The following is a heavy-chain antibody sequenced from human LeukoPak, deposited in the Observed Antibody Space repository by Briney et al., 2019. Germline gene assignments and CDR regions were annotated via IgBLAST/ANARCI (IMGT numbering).Heavy chain of an antibody. D-gene: IGHD5-12*01. J-gene: IGHJ4*02. CDR1: GGSFSGYY. V-gene: IGHV4-34*01. CDR3: PRGGGYSGYYSDY. Sequence: PLETLSLTCAVYGGSFSGYYWSWIRQPPGKGLEWIGEINHSGSTTYNPSLKSRVTISVDTSKNQFSLKLTSVTAADTAVYYCPRGGGYSGYYSDYWGQGTLVTVSS. CDR2: INHSGST.